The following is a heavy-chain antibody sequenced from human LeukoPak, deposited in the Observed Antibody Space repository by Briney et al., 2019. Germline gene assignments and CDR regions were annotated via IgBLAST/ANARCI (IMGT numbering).Heavy chain of an antibody. V-gene: IGHV3-7*01. CDR1: GFTFSNYG. CDR2: IKQDGSEK. J-gene: IGHJ5*01. CDR3: AKEGAYPIVTYDS. D-gene: IGHD4-11*01. Sequence: PGGSLRLSCAASGFTFSNYGMNWVRKAPGKGLEWVANIKQDGSEKYFVDSVKGRFTISRDNAKNSLYLQMNSLRAEDTAVYYCAKEGAYPIVTYDSWGQGTLVTVSS.